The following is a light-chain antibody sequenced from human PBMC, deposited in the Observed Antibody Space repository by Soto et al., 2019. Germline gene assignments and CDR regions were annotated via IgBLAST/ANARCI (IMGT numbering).Light chain of an antibody. V-gene: IGLV2-18*02. CDR2: EVT. Sequence: QSALTQPPSVSGPPGQSVTISGPGTSSDVGSYNRVSWYQQPPGTAPKLMIYEVTNRPSGVPNRFSASKSGNTASLTISGLQAEDEADYYCTSYTSSRTWVFGGGTKLTVL. CDR3: TSYTSSRTWV. J-gene: IGLJ3*02. CDR1: SSDVGSYNR.